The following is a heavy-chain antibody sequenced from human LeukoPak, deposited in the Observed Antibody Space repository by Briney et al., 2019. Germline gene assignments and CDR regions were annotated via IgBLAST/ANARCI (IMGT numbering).Heavy chain of an antibody. Sequence: GESLKISCKGSGYSFTNYWIGWVRQMPGRGLEWLGIIYPGDFDTRYSPSYQGQVTISVDKSISTAYLQWSSLKASDTAMYYCARQAAAGDMDVWGKGTTVTVSS. D-gene: IGHD6-13*01. V-gene: IGHV5-51*01. J-gene: IGHJ6*04. CDR2: IYPGDFDT. CDR3: ARQAAAGDMDV. CDR1: GYSFTNYW.